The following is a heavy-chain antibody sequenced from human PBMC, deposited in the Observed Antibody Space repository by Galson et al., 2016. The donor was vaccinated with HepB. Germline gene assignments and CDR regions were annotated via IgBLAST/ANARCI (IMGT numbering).Heavy chain of an antibody. CDR2: FHYSGST. Sequence: TCTVSGGSISSSAYYWGWIRQPPGKGLEWIGTFHYSGSTFSNPSLKSRVTTSGDASKNQFYLRVTSVTAADTAVYYCARHRKSVAGNLYHFDYWGQGTLVTVSS. CDR1: GGSISSSAYY. CDR3: ARHRKSVAGNLYHFDY. D-gene: IGHD6-19*01. V-gene: IGHV4-39*01. J-gene: IGHJ4*02.